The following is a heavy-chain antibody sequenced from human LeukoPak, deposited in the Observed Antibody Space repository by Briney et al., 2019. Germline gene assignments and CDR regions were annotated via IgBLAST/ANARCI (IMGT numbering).Heavy chain of an antibody. V-gene: IGHV1-46*01. Sequence: ASVKVSCKASGYTFTSYYMHWVRQAPGQGLEWMGIINPSGGSTSYAQKFQGRVTMTRDTSTGTVYMELSSLRSEDTAVHYCARGKGVMITFGGVMGYWGQGTLVTVSS. D-gene: IGHD3-16*01. CDR2: INPSGGST. J-gene: IGHJ4*02. CDR1: GYTFTSYY. CDR3: ARGKGVMITFGGVMGY.